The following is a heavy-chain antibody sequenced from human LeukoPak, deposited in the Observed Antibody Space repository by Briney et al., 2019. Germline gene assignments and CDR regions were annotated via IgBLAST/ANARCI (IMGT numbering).Heavy chain of an antibody. Sequence: GGSLRLSCAASGTTVSSNYMTWVRQGPGKGLEWVSAISVSGSTYHADSVKGRFTISRDSSKNTLYLQMNSLRAGDAAVYYCAKAPVTTCSGAYCYPFDYWSQGTLVTVSS. D-gene: IGHD2-15*01. V-gene: IGHV3-53*01. J-gene: IGHJ4*02. CDR3: AKAPVTTCSGAYCYPFDY. CDR2: ISVSGST. CDR1: GTTVSSNY.